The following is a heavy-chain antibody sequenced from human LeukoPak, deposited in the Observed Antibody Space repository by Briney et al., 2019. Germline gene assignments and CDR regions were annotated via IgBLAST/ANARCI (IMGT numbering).Heavy chain of an antibody. V-gene: IGHV4-59*01. CDR2: IFYGGTY. Sequence: SETLSLTCTVSGGSIRRNFWSWIRQPPGKGLEWIGYIFYGGTYNYNPSLRSRVTIAIDTSKNQFSLRLSSVTAADTAVYYCAEEYRDKYYFDSWGQGTLVTVSS. CDR3: AEEYRDKYYFDS. D-gene: IGHD3-16*02. J-gene: IGHJ4*02. CDR1: GGSIRRNF.